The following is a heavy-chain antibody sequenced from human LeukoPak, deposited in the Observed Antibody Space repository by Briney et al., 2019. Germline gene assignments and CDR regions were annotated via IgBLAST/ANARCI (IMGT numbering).Heavy chain of an antibody. CDR1: VYSFTSYW. CDR2: IYPGDSDT. J-gene: IGHJ4*02. D-gene: IGHD6-19*01. Sequence: GESLKISCKGSVYSFTSYWIVWVRQMPGKGLEWMGIIYPGDSDTRYSPSFQGQVTISADKSISTAYLQWSSLKASDTAMYFCARPPQVSSGSKGFDYWGQGTLVTVSS. CDR3: ARPPQVSSGSKGFDY. V-gene: IGHV5-51*01.